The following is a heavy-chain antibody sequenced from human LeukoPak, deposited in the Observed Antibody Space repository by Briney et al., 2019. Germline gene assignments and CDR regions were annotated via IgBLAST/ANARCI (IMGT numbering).Heavy chain of an antibody. D-gene: IGHD6-19*01. Sequence: SETLSLTCAVYGGSFSGYYWSWIRQPPGKGLEWIGEINHSGSTNYNPSLKSRVTISVDTSKNQFSLKLSSVTAADTAVYYCARGQGQWLVLDYWGQGTLVTVSS. CDR2: INHSGST. CDR3: ARGQGQWLVLDY. V-gene: IGHV4-34*01. J-gene: IGHJ4*02. CDR1: GGSFSGYY.